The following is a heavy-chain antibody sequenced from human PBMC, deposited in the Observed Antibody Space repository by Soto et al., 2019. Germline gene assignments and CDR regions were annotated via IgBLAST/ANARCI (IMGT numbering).Heavy chain of an antibody. CDR2: IYYSGST. Sequence: SETLSLTCTVSGGSISSGDYYWSWILQPPGKGLEWIGYIYYSGSTYYNPSLKSRVTISVDTSKNQFSLKLSSVTAADTAVYYCARERSADPFDYWGQGTLVTVSS. J-gene: IGHJ4*02. V-gene: IGHV4-30-4*01. CDR1: GGSISSGDYY. CDR3: ARERSADPFDY. D-gene: IGHD6-25*01.